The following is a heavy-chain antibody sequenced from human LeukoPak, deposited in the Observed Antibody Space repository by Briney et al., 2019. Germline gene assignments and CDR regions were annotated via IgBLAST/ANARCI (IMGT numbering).Heavy chain of an antibody. D-gene: IGHD6-13*01. V-gene: IGHV3-74*01. J-gene: IGHJ4*02. Sequence: PEGSLRPSCAASGFTFSSYWMHWVRQAPGKGLVWVSRINSDATSTSYADSVKGRFTISRDNAKNTLYLQMNSLRGEDTAVYYCARDYSRSWYPDYWGQGTLVTVSS. CDR1: GFTFSSYW. CDR3: ARDYSRSWYPDY. CDR2: INSDATST.